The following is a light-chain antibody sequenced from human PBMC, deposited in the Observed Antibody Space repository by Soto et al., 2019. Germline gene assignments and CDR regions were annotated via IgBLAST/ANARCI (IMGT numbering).Light chain of an antibody. CDR2: DVS. CDR3: SSYTSSSTYV. Sequence: QSVLTQPASVSGAPWQSVTLSCTGTSSEGGGYYYVSWYQQLPGKAPKLMIYDVSNRPSGVSNRFSGSKFGTTASLTISGLQAEDEADYYCSSYTSSSTYVFGTGTKVTVL. CDR1: SSEGGGYYY. J-gene: IGLJ1*01. V-gene: IGLV2-14*01.